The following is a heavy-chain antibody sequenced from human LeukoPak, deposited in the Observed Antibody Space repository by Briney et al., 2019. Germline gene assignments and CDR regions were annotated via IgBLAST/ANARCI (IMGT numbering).Heavy chain of an antibody. CDR2: IKQDGSEK. CDR1: GFTFSSYW. Sequence: GGSLRLSCAASGFTFSSYWMSWVRQAPGKGLEWVANIKQDGSEKYYVDSVKGRFTISRDNAKNSLYLQMNSLRAEDTAVYYCAREGLRFLEWLSPDRCYGMDVWGQGTTVTVSS. V-gene: IGHV3-7*01. J-gene: IGHJ6*02. D-gene: IGHD3-3*01. CDR3: AREGLRFLEWLSPDRCYGMDV.